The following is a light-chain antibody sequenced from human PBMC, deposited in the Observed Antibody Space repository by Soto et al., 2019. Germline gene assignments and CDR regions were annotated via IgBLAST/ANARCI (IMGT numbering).Light chain of an antibody. CDR3: CSYAGNGAWV. V-gene: IGLV2-23*02. J-gene: IGLJ3*02. CDR1: SGDVGNYDL. CDR2: EVS. Sequence: QPVLTQPASVSGSLGQSITISCSGSSGDVGNYDLVSWYQQIPGKAPQLMIFEVSRRPSRVSDRFSGSKSGNTASLTISGLQAEDEGDFYCCSYAGNGAWVFGGGTKLTVL.